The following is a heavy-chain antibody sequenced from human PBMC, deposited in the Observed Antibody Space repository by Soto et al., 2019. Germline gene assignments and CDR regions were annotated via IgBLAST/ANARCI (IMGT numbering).Heavy chain of an antibody. CDR2: ISAYNGNT. J-gene: IGHJ4*02. Sequence: GASVKVCCKASGYTFTSYGISWVRQAPGQGLEWMGWISAYNGNTNYAQKLQGRVTMTTDTSTSTAYMELRSLRSDDTAVYYCARDSPIVRSSGWPGFDYWGQGTLVTVSS. D-gene: IGHD6-19*01. CDR1: GYTFTSYG. CDR3: ARDSPIVRSSGWPGFDY. V-gene: IGHV1-18*01.